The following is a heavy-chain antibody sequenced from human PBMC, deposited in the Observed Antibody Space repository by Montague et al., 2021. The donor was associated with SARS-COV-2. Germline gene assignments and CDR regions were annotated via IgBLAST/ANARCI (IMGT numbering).Heavy chain of an antibody. CDR2: ISGSGFGGSYI. CDR3: AGESVSSFGVVNFGMDV. CDR1: GFNFTNYN. Sequence: SLRLSCAASGFNFTNYNINWVRQPPGTGLEWVSSISGSGFGGSYIYYFDSVKGRFTISRDNAKYSEYLQMNSLRAEDTALYYCAGESVSSFGVVNFGMDVWGRGTTVTVSS. D-gene: IGHD3-3*01. V-gene: IGHV3-21*01. J-gene: IGHJ6*01.